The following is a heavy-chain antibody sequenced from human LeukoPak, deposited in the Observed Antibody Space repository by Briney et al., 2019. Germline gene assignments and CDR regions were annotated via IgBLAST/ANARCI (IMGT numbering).Heavy chain of an antibody. J-gene: IGHJ4*02. CDR3: ARADRQYYYDSRGYLDY. D-gene: IGHD3-22*01. V-gene: IGHV4-34*01. Sequence: SETLSLTCAVYGGSFSGYYWSWIRQPPGKGLEWIREINHSGSTNYNPSLKSRVTISVDTSKNQFSLKLSSVTAADTAVYYCARADRQYYYDSRGYLDYWGQGTLVTVSS. CDR2: INHSGST. CDR1: GGSFSGYY.